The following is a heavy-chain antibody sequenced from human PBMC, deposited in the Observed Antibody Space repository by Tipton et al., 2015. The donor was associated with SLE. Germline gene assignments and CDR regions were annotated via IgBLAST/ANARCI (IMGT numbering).Heavy chain of an antibody. V-gene: IGHV4-61*05. Sequence: TLSLTCTVSGGSISSSSYYWGWIRQPPGKGLEWIGYIYTRGSTNFNPSLKSRVTIPVDTSKNQFSLKLSSVTAADTAVYYCARDLAAGTEYFQHWGQGTLVTVSS. CDR2: IYTRGST. CDR1: GGSISSSSYY. CDR3: ARDLAAGTEYFQH. J-gene: IGHJ1*01. D-gene: IGHD6-13*01.